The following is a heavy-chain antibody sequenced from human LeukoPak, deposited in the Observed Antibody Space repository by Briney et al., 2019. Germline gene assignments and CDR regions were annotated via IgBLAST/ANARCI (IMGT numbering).Heavy chain of an antibody. Sequence: PGGSLRLSCAASGFTFSSYWMSWVRQAPGKGLEWVANIKQDGSEKYYVDSVKGRFTISRDNAKNSPYLQMNSLRAEDTAVYYRARGGSSWGFYYYMDVWGKGTTVTISS. J-gene: IGHJ6*03. CDR3: ARGGSSWGFYYYMDV. D-gene: IGHD6-13*01. V-gene: IGHV3-7*01. CDR2: IKQDGSEK. CDR1: GFTFSSYW.